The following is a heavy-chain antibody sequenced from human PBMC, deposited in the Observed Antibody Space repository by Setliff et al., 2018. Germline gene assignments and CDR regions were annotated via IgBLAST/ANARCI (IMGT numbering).Heavy chain of an antibody. J-gene: IGHJ6*03. CDR3: ATRKSSGRLYYMDV. Sequence: ASETLSLTCSVSGGAVSGDYWTWFRQPPGKGLEYIGYINYSGNTNYNPSLKSRVTISGDTSKNQVSLRLSSVTAADTAVYYCATRKSSGRLYYMDVWGKGTTVTVSS. CDR2: INYSGNT. D-gene: IGHD1-26*01. CDR1: GGAVSGDY. V-gene: IGHV4-59*02.